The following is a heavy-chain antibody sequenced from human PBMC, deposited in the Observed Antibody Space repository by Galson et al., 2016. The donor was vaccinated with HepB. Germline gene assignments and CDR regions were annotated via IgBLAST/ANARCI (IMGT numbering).Heavy chain of an antibody. Sequence: SLRLSCAVSGLTFSTYSMHWVRQAPGKGLEWVSSISGDSNYIYYADSLMGRFTISRDNARNSLYLQMNSLRAEDTAVYYCAKDKYYDTSALIDYWGQGTLVTVSS. D-gene: IGHD3-22*01. CDR3: AKDKYYDTSALIDY. CDR1: GLTFSTYS. V-gene: IGHV3-21*04. CDR2: ISGDSNYI. J-gene: IGHJ4*02.